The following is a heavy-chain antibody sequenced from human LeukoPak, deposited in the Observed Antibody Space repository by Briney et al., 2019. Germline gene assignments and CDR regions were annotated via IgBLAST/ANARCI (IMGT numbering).Heavy chain of an antibody. D-gene: IGHD4-11*01. CDR1: GFTFSSYS. V-gene: IGHV3-21*01. CDR3: ARDRWDYDYRKYFFDY. J-gene: IGHJ4*02. CDR2: ISSSSSYI. Sequence: GGSLRLSCAASGFTFSSYSMNWVRQAPGKGLEWVSSISSSSSYIYYADSVKGRFTISRDNAKNSLYLQMNSLRAEDTAVYFCARDRWDYDYRKYFFDYWGQGTLVTVSS.